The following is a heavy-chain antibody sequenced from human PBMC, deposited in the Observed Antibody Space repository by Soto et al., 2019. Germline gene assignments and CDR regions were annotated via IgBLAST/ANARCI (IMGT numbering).Heavy chain of an antibody. CDR2: ISVTSDDT. CDR3: ARSLRATSPLSY. J-gene: IGHJ4*02. Sequence: VQLVESGEGLVKPGGSLRLSCEASGFRFMDYYMGWIRQGPGKRLEWISYISVTSDDTKYADSVKGRFTISRDNAANFVFLHMNSLRDEDTAVYFCARSLRATSPLSYWGQGTPVTVSS. CDR1: GFRFMDYY. V-gene: IGHV3-11*06. D-gene: IGHD3-10*01.